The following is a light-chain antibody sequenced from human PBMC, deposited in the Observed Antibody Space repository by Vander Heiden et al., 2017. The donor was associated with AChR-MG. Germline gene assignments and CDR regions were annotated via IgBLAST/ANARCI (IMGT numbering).Light chain of an antibody. CDR1: SLRRYY. CDR2: GKN. CDR3: NSRESSGNHLAV. J-gene: IGLJ2*01. Sequence: SSDLTQDPAVSVALGQTVSITCQGDSLRRYYASWYQQKTGHATVLVIDGKNNRHAGIPDRCSGSSSGNTASLTITGAQAEDEADYYCNSRESSGNHLAVFGGGTKLTVL. V-gene: IGLV3-19*01.